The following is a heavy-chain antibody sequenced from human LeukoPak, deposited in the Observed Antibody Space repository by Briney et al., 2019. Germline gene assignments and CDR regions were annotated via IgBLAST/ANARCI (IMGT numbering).Heavy chain of an antibody. CDR1: GGTFSSYA. CDR2: IIPIFGTA. CDR3: ARDITMVRGAKYNWFDP. J-gene: IGHJ5*02. Sequence: ASVKVSCKASGGTFSSYAISWVRQAPGQGLEWMGGIIPIFGTANYAKKFRGRVTITTDESTSTAYMELSSLRSEDTAVYYCARDITMVRGAKYNWFDPWGQGTLVTVSS. D-gene: IGHD3-10*01. V-gene: IGHV1-69*05.